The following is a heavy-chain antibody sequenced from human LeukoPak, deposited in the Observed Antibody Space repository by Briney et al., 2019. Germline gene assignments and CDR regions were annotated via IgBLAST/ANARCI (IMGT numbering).Heavy chain of an antibody. V-gene: IGHV4-59*08. CDR1: GGSISSYY. Sequence: PSETLSLTCTVSGGSISSYYWSWIRQSPGKGLEWIGYIYYSGSTNYNPSLKSRVTISVDTSKNQFSLKLSSVTAADTAMYYCARQSTVLDPLDYWGQGTLVTVSS. D-gene: IGHD3/OR15-3a*01. J-gene: IGHJ4*02. CDR2: IYYSGST. CDR3: ARQSTVLDPLDY.